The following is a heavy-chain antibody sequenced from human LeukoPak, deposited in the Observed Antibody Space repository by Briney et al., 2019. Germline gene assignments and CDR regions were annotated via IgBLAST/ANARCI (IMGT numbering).Heavy chain of an antibody. V-gene: IGHV1-69*05. CDR2: LIPIFGTA. D-gene: IGHD1-26*01. CDR1: GGTFSSYA. J-gene: IGHJ4*02. Sequence: SVKVSCKASGGTFSSYAISWVRQAPGQGLEWMGQLIPIFGTANYTQKHQGRVTITTDDSMSTAYMELSSLRSEDTAVYYCARGIVGATPLDYWGQGTLVTVSS. CDR3: ARGIVGATPLDY.